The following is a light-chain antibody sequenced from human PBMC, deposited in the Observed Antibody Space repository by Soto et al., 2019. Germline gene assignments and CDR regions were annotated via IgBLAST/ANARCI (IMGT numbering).Light chain of an antibody. Sequence: DIPMTQSPSSLSASVGDRVTLTCRASQSISKYLNWYQVKSGKGPKLLIYGTSTLQSGVPSRFSGSGSGTHFTLTISNLQPEDFAVYYCQQGYSPLLTFGGGTRVEIK. CDR2: GTS. CDR3: QQGYSPLLT. V-gene: IGKV1-39*01. CDR1: QSISKY. J-gene: IGKJ4*01.